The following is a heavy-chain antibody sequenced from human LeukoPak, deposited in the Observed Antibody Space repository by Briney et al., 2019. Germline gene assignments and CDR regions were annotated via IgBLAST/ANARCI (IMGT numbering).Heavy chain of an antibody. Sequence: PSETLSLTCTVSGGSISYYYWTWIRQPAGKGLEWIGRIYTSGSTNYNPSLKSRVTMSVDTSKNQFFLKLSSVTAADTAVYYCARELYSSLVYYFDYWGQGALVTVSS. V-gene: IGHV4-4*07. D-gene: IGHD3-22*01. CDR3: ARELYSSLVYYFDY. CDR1: GGSISYYY. CDR2: IYTSGST. J-gene: IGHJ4*02.